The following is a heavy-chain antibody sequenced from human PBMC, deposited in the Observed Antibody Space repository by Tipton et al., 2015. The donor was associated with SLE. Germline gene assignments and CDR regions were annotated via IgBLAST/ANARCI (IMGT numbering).Heavy chain of an antibody. J-gene: IGHJ4*02. Sequence: TLSLTCTVSGGSISSHYWSWIRQPPGKGLEWIGSIYYSGSTYYNPSLKSRVTISVDTSKNQFSLKLSSVTAADTAVYYCARGGEAARRAFDYWGQGTLVTVSS. CDR3: ARGGEAARRAFDY. D-gene: IGHD6-6*01. CDR2: IYYSGST. V-gene: IGHV4-59*11. CDR1: GGSISSHY.